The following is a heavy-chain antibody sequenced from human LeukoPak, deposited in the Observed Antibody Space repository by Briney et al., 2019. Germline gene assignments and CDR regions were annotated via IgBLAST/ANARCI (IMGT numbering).Heavy chain of an antibody. V-gene: IGHV4-61*02. J-gene: IGHJ3*02. CDR3: ARVPPLIVVVPAAHNDAFDI. CDR1: GGSISSGSYY. D-gene: IGHD2-2*01. CDR2: IYTSGST. Sequence: SETLSLTCTVSGGSISSGSYYWRWIRQPPGKGLEWIGRIYTSGSTNYNPSLKSRVTISVDTSKNQFSLKLSSVTAADTAVYYCARVPPLIVVVPAAHNDAFDIWGQGTMVTVSS.